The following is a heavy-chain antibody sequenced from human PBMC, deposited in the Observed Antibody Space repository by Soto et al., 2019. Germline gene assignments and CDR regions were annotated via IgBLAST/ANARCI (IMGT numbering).Heavy chain of an antibody. V-gene: IGHV3-33*01. CDR2: IWYDGSNK. CDR3: ARSYGGYGDYGEELDY. D-gene: IGHD4-17*01. J-gene: IGHJ4*02. Sequence: GGSLRLSCAASGFTFSSYGMHWVRQAPGKGLEWVAVIWYDGSNKYYADSVKGRFTISRDNSKNTLYLQMNSLRVEDTAVYYCARSYGGYGDYGEELDYWGQGTLVTVSS. CDR1: GFTFSSYG.